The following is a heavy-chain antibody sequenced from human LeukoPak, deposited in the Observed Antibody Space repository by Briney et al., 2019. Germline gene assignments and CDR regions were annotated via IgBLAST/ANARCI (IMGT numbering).Heavy chain of an antibody. CDR1: GFTFGDYA. CDR3: TRVTLDY. Sequence: PGGSLRLSCTASGFTFGDYAMSWVRQAPGKGLEWVGFIRGKAYGGATEYAASVKGRFTISRDDSKSITYLQMHSLKIEDTAVYYCTRVTLDYWGQGTWVTVSS. CDR2: IRGKAYGGAT. V-gene: IGHV3-49*04. J-gene: IGHJ4*02.